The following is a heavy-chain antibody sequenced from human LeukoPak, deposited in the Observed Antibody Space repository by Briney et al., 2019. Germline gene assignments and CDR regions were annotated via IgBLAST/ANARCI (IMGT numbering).Heavy chain of an antibody. CDR1: GFTFSSYA. D-gene: IGHD5-12*01. CDR2: ISSNGGST. V-gene: IGHV3-64*01. Sequence: GGSLRLSCAASGFTFSSYAMHWVRQAPGKGLEYVSAISSNGGSTYYANSVKGRFTISRDNSKNTLYLQMGSLRAEDTAVYYCAKTAPYSGYDYGPFDYWGQGTLVTVSS. J-gene: IGHJ4*02. CDR3: AKTAPYSGYDYGPFDY.